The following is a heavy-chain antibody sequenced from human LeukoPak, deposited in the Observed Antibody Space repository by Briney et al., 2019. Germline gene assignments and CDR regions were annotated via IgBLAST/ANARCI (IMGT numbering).Heavy chain of an antibody. Sequence: GGSLRLSCVASGFTFNASWMTWVRQAPGKGLEWVANIKGDESEIYQLGSVRGRFTVSRDNARNSLYLQMHSLRDEDSAVYYCGRSIWTHNSFMTDVWGQGTTVTVSS. J-gene: IGHJ6*02. D-gene: IGHD3/OR15-3a*01. CDR3: GRSIWTHNSFMTDV. V-gene: IGHV3-7*01. CDR2: IKGDESEI. CDR1: GFTFNASW.